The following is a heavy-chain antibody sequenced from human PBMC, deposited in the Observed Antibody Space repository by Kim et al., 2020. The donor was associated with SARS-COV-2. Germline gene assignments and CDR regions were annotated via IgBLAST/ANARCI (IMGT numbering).Heavy chain of an antibody. CDR3: SRDTKYLFRGTRLFGDIDI. Sequence: SVKVSCKASGYTFSNYGIIWVRQAPGPGLEWMGWICAYNGKTNYAQDLRGRFPMPTDTPTRTAYMELRSLTSDDTAPYYCSRDTKYLFRGTRLFGDIDIWGQGTLVTVSS. CDR2: ICAYNGKT. V-gene: IGHV1-18*01. D-gene: IGHD3-10*02. CDR1: GYTFSNYG. J-gene: IGHJ4*02.